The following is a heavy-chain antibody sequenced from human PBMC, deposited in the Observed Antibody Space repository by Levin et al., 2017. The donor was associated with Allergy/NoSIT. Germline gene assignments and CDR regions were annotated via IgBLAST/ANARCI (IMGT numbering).Heavy chain of an antibody. CDR2: IDWDDDK. J-gene: IGHJ3*02. CDR3: AGQPTEVRAAAGHDAVDS. Sequence: SGPTLVKPTQTLTLTCTFSGFSLTTSGMRVSWIRQPPGKALEWLARIDWDDDKFYSPSLKTRLTISKDTSKNQVVLTMTNMDPVDTATYYCAGQPTEVRAAAGHDAVDSWGKGTMVTVSS. CDR1: GFSLTTSGMR. V-gene: IGHV2-70*04. D-gene: IGHD6-13*01.